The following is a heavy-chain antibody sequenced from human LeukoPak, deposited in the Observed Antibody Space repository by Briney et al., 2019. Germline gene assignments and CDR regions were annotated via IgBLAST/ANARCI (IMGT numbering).Heavy chain of an antibody. CDR3: ATTSSLPDYFHY. Sequence: GGSLRLSCEASAFTFSKYSMTWVRQGPGRRLEWVATIKEDGSAQDYVDSVKGRFTISRDNAKTLVSLQMNSLRAEDTAVYYCATTSSLPDYFHYWGQGILVAVSS. D-gene: IGHD2-2*01. J-gene: IGHJ4*02. V-gene: IGHV3-7*01. CDR1: AFTFSKYS. CDR2: IKEDGSAQ.